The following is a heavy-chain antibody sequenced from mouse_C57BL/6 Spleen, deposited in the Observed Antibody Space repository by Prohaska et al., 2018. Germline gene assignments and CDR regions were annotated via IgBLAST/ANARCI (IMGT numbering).Heavy chain of an antibody. Sequence: HGKSLEWIGDINPNNGGTIYNQKFKGKATLTVDKSSSTAYMELRSLTSEDTAVYYCATGTYYFDYWGQGTTLTVSS. D-gene: IGHD4-1*01. J-gene: IGHJ2*01. V-gene: IGHV1-18*01. CDR2: INPNNGGT. CDR3: ATGTYYFDY.